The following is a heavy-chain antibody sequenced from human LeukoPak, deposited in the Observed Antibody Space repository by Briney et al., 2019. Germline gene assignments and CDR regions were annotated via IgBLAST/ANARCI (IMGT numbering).Heavy chain of an antibody. D-gene: IGHD3-3*01. CDR3: ARLNPFWFRVGDYMDV. Sequence: PSETLSLTCAVYGGSFSGYYWSWIRQPPGKGLEWIGEINHSGSTNYNPSLKSRVTISVDTSKNQFSLKLSSVTAADMAVYYCARLNPFWFRVGDYMDVWGKGTTVTVSS. V-gene: IGHV4-34*01. CDR1: GGSFSGYY. CDR2: INHSGST. J-gene: IGHJ6*03.